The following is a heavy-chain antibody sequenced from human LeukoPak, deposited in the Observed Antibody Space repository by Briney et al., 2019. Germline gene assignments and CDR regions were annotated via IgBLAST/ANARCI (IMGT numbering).Heavy chain of an antibody. CDR3: AKDSGIPARGKVEYFQD. J-gene: IGHJ1*01. D-gene: IGHD6-13*01. CDR1: GFTFSDYY. V-gene: IGHV3-23*01. CDR2: ISGRGGST. Sequence: GGSLRLSCAASGFTFSDYYMSWIRQAPGKGLEWVSNISGRGGSTYYADSVKGRFTISRDNTKNTLYLQMNNLRAEDTAVYYCAKDSGIPARGKVEYFQDWGQGTLVTVSS.